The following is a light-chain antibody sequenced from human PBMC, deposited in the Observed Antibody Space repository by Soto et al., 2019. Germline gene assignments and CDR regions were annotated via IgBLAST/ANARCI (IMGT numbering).Light chain of an antibody. J-gene: IGKJ2*01. Sequence: EIVMTQSPATLSVSPGEGATLSCRASQSVSSNLAWYQQNPSQAPRLLIHGASTRATGIPARFSGSGSGTEFTLTISNLQSEDFAVYYCQQYNNWPYTFGQGTKLEIK. CDR1: QSVSSN. CDR2: GAS. V-gene: IGKV3-15*01. CDR3: QQYNNWPYT.